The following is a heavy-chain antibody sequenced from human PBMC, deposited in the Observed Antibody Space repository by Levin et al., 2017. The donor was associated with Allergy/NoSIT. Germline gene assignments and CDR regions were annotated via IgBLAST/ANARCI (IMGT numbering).Heavy chain of an antibody. J-gene: IGHJ6*02. V-gene: IGHV3-15*01. CDR3: TTAKSTILGYDMDV. CDR2: IKSKIDGGTT. D-gene: IGHD3-3*01. Sequence: GGSLRLSCAASGFTFSNAWMNWVRQTPGKGLEWVGCIKSKIDGGTTDYAAPVRGRLTISRDDSRNTLYLQMNSLKTEDTAMYYCTTAKSTILGYDMDVWGQGTAVAVSS. CDR1: GFTFSNAW.